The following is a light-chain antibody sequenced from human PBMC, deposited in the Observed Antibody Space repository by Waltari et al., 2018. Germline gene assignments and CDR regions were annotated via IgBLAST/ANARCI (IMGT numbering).Light chain of an antibody. Sequence: QSVLTQPPSVSGPPGQRVTIPCTGTTPNFGAGYECPWYHHLPGRAPKLLIKENRNRPSGVPDRFSGSKSGTVASLAITGLQPEDEADYYCQSFDTGLGGSVFGTGTKVSVL. CDR1: TPNFGAGYE. CDR2: ENR. J-gene: IGLJ1*01. V-gene: IGLV1-40*01. CDR3: QSFDTGLGGSV.